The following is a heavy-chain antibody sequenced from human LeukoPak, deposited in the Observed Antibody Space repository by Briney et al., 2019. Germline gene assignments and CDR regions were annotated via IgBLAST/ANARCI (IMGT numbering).Heavy chain of an antibody. CDR3: ARHVDTATDYFDY. CDR2: IYYSGSS. D-gene: IGHD5-18*01. J-gene: IGHJ4*02. V-gene: IGHV4-39*01. CDR1: GGSISSSSYY. Sequence: SETLSLTCTVSGGSISSSSYYWGWIRQPPGKGLEWIGSIYYSGSSYYNPSLKSRVTISVHTSKNQFSLKLSSVTAADTAVYYCARHVDTATDYFDYWGEGTLVTVPS.